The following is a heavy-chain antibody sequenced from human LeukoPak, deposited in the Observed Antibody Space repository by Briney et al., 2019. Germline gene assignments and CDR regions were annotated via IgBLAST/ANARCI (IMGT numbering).Heavy chain of an antibody. CDR3: ARSRDYYDSSGLGQYFDY. CDR2: INPSGGST. D-gene: IGHD3-22*01. CDR1: GYTFTSYY. Sequence: GASVKVSCKASGYTFTSYYMHWVRQAPGQGLEWMGIINPSGGSTSYAQKFQGRVTMTRDTSTSTVYMELSSLRSEDTTVYYCARSRDYYDSSGLGQYFDYWGQGTLVTVSS. V-gene: IGHV1-46*01. J-gene: IGHJ4*02.